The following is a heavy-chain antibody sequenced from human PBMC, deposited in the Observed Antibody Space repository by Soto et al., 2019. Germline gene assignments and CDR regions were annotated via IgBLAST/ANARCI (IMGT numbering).Heavy chain of an antibody. CDR2: ISGPGGST. D-gene: IGHD6-19*01. J-gene: IGHJ4*02. V-gene: IGHV3-23*01. CDR3: AKDRRIAVSHFDF. CDR1: VFTFTKFA. Sequence: LRLSFAASVFTFTKFAMSWVRQAPGKGLEWVASISGPGGSTNYADSVRGRFTISRDNSKDTVSLQMNSLGVEDTAVYFCAKDRRIAVSHFDFWGQGTLVTVS.